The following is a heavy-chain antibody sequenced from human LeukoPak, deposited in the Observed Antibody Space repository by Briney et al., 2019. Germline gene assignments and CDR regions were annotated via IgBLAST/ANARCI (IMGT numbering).Heavy chain of an antibody. D-gene: IGHD3-9*01. V-gene: IGHV1-69*13. CDR2: IIPIFGTA. Sequence: SVKVSCKASGGTFSSYAISWVRQAPGQGLEWMGGIIPIFGTANYAQKFQGRVTITADESTSTAYMELSSLRSEDTAVYYCASQYYDILTGYYGTVNYYYYGMDVWGQGTTVTVSS. CDR1: GGTFSSYA. CDR3: ASQYYDILTGYYGTVNYYYYGMDV. J-gene: IGHJ6*02.